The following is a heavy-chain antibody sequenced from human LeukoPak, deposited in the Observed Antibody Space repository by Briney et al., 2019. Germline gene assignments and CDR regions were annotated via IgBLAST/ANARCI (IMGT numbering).Heavy chain of an antibody. Sequence: GRSLRLSCAASGFTFSSYGMHWVRQVPGKGLEWVAVIWYDGSNKYYADSVKGRFTISRDNSKNTLYLQMNSLRAEDTAVYYCARWSGYSGYDLGGPFDYWGQGTLVTVSS. CDR2: IWYDGSNK. CDR1: GFTFSSYG. D-gene: IGHD5-12*01. V-gene: IGHV3-33*01. CDR3: ARWSGYSGYDLGGPFDY. J-gene: IGHJ4*02.